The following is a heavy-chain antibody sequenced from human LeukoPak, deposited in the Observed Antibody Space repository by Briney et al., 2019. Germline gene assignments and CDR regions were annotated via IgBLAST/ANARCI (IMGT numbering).Heavy chain of an antibody. V-gene: IGHV3-7*03. CDR2: INQDGSEK. CDR1: GFTFSSYW. J-gene: IGHJ6*02. CDR3: AKEYQLRGMDV. Sequence: GGSLRLPCAASGFTFSSYWMSWFRQAPGKGLEWVANINQDGSEKYYVDSVKGRFTISRDNAKNSVYLQMNSLRVEDTAVYYCAKEYQLRGMDVWGQGTTVTVSS. D-gene: IGHD2-2*01.